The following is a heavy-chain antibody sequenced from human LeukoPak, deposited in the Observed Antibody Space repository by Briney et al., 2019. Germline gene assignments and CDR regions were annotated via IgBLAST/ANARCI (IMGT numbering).Heavy chain of an antibody. Sequence: SETLSLTCAVSGGSISSGGYSWSWIRQPPGKGLEWIGYIYHSGSTYYNPSLKSRVTISVDRSKNQFSLKLSSVTAADTAVYYCARTAADDPPDYWGQGTLVTASS. V-gene: IGHV4-30-2*01. CDR2: IYHSGST. CDR3: ARTAADDPPDY. CDR1: GGSISSGGYS. J-gene: IGHJ4*02. D-gene: IGHD6-13*01.